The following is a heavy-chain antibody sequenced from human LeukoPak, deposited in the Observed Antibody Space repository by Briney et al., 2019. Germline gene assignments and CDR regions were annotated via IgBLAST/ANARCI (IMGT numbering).Heavy chain of an antibody. CDR1: GGSISSGSYY. J-gene: IGHJ6*03. Sequence: SETLSLTCTVSGGSISSGSYYWSWIRQPAGKGLEWIGHIYTSGSTNYNPSLKSRVTISVDTSKNQFSLKLSSVTAADTAVYYCARDGRGLGFYYYYMDVWGKGTTVTVSS. CDR3: ARDGRGLGFYYYYMDV. V-gene: IGHV4-61*09. CDR2: IYTSGST.